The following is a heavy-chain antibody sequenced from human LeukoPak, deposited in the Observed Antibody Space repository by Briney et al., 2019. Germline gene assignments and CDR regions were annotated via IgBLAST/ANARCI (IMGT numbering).Heavy chain of an antibody. CDR1: GIRISSYA. Sequence: PGGSLRLSCVASGIRISSYAMSWVRPAPGKGLEWVSVIYSGGRTDYADSVKGRFTISRDSSKNTLYLQMNSLRAEDTAVYYCTRDVIRGTNPGNWGQGTLGTVSS. CDR3: TRDVIRGTNPGN. CDR2: IYSGGRT. V-gene: IGHV3-66*02. J-gene: IGHJ4*02. D-gene: IGHD3-10*01.